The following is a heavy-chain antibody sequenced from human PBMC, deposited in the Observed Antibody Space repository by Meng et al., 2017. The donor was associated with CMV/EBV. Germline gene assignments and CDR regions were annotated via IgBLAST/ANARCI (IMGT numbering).Heavy chain of an antibody. J-gene: IGHJ4*02. V-gene: IGHV3-11*04. CDR1: GFTFSDYY. CDR2: ISSSGSTI. Sequence: GESLKISCAASGFTFSDYYMSWIRQAPGKGLEWVSYISSSGSTIYYADSVKGRFTISRDNAKNSLYLQMNSLRAEDTAVYYCARALDRTSPPDYWGQGTLVTVSS. CDR3: ARALDRTSPPDY.